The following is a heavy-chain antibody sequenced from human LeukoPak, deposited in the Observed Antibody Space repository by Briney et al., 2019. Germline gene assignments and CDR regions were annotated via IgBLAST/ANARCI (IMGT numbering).Heavy chain of an antibody. Sequence: SGTLSLTCAVSGGSISSSAWWSWVRQPPGKGLEWIGEVYHSGSTNYNSFLKSRVTISVGKSKNQFSLKLTSATAADTAVYYCARDLGSSWFEPLDYWGQGILVIVSS. CDR2: VYHSGST. V-gene: IGHV4-4*02. CDR1: GGSISSSAW. D-gene: IGHD6-13*01. CDR3: ARDLGSSWFEPLDY. J-gene: IGHJ4*02.